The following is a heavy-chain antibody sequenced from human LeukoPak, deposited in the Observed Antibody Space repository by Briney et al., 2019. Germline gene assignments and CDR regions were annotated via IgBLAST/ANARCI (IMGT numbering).Heavy chain of an antibody. CDR2: ISRSSSYI. CDR1: GFTFSSYS. V-gene: IGHV3-21*01. D-gene: IGHD6-19*01. J-gene: IGHJ4*02. CDR3: VRGGEQWLESFDY. Sequence: PGGSLRLSWAASGFTFSSYSMNWVRQAPGKGLEGVSCISRSSSYIYYADSVKGRCTISRHNAKNSLYLEMNRLRAEDPAVYYCVRGGEQWLESFDYWGQGTLVTVSS.